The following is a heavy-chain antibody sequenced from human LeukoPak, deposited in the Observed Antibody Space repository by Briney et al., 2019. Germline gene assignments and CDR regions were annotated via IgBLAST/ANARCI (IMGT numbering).Heavy chain of an antibody. J-gene: IGHJ4*02. CDR3: ATSTAAAGTD. CDR2: ISGGGGNT. D-gene: IGHD6-13*01. V-gene: IGHV3-23*01. CDR1: GFTFSSYA. Sequence: GGSLRLSCAASGFTFSSYAMSWVRQAPGKGLEWVSAISGGGGNTYYADSVKGRFTISRDNSKNTLYLQMNSLRAEDTAIYYCATSTAAAGTDWGQGTLVTVSS.